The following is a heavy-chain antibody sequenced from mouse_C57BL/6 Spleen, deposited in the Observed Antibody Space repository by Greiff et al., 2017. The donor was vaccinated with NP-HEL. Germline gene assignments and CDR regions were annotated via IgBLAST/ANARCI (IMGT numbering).Heavy chain of an antibody. Sequence: VQLQQSGPELVKPGASVKISCKASGYTFTDYYMNWVKQSHGKSLEWIGDINPNNGGTSYIQKFKGKATLTVDKSSSTAYMELRSLTSEDSAVYYCARGNYYYGSSPHYAMDYWGQGTSVTVSS. J-gene: IGHJ4*01. D-gene: IGHD1-1*01. V-gene: IGHV1-26*01. CDR1: GYTFTDYY. CDR3: ARGNYYYGSSPHYAMDY. CDR2: INPNNGGT.